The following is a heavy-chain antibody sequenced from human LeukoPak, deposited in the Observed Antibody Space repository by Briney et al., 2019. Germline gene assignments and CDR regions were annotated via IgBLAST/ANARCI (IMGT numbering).Heavy chain of an antibody. Sequence: SETLSLTCTVSGGSISSYYWSWIRQPLGKGLEWIGYIYYSGSTNYNPSLKSRVTISVDTSKNQFSLKLSSVTAADTAVYYCARAPRDFWSGYSNWFDPWGQGTLVTVSS. CDR3: ARAPRDFWSGYSNWFDP. V-gene: IGHV4-59*01. J-gene: IGHJ5*02. CDR2: IYYSGST. D-gene: IGHD3-3*01. CDR1: GGSISSYY.